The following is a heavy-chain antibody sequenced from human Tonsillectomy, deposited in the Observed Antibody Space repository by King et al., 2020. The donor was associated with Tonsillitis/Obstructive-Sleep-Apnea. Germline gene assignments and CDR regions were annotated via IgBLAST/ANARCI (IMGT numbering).Heavy chain of an antibody. J-gene: IGHJ4*02. Sequence: VQLVESGAEVKKSGESLKISCKGSGYSFPSYLIAWVRQMPGKGLEWMGIIYPGDSDTRYSPSFQGQVTISTDKSISAAYLQWSSLKASDAAIYYCARHKSGRTEFDYWGQGTRVSVPS. V-gene: IGHV5-51*01. CDR2: IYPGDSDT. CDR1: GYSFPSYL. CDR3: ARHKSGRTEFDY. D-gene: IGHD1/OR15-1a*01.